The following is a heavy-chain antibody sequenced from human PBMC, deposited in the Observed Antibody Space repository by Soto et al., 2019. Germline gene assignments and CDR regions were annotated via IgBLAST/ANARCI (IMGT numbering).Heavy chain of an antibody. CDR2: IFYSGST. D-gene: IGHD6-19*01. CDR1: GGSISGHY. J-gene: IGHJ4*02. CDR3: ARVGSSGWSPDY. Sequence: SETLSLTCTVSGGSISGHYWIWIRQSPGTRLEWIGYIFYSGSTNYNPSLKSRVNLSVDTSKNQFSLRLSSVTAADTAVYYCARVGSSGWSPDYWGQGTLVTVSS. V-gene: IGHV4-59*11.